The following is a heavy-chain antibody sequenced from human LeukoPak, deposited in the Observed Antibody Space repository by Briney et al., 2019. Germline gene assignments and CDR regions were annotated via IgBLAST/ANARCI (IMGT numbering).Heavy chain of an antibody. D-gene: IGHD3-10*01. Sequence: SETLSLTCAVYGGSFSGYYWSWIRQPPGKGLEWIGEINHSGSTNYNPSLKSRVTISVDTSKNQFSLKLSSVTAADTAVYYCARAFGSGSYPPRIYGMDVWGQGTTVTVSS. CDR2: INHSGST. V-gene: IGHV4-34*01. CDR3: ARAFGSGSYPPRIYGMDV. CDR1: GGSFSGYY. J-gene: IGHJ6*02.